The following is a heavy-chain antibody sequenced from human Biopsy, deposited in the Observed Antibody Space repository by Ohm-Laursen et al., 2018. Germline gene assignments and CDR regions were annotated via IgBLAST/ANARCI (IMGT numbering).Heavy chain of an antibody. CDR3: VRGGSGSFPFDY. CDR1: GGPIDSYY. J-gene: IGHJ4*02. Sequence: SETLSLTCTVSGGPIDSYYWSWIRQPAGKGLEWIGRLFTSGTTNYSPSLNNRVTMSVDTSKNQFSLRLTSVTAADTAVYYCVRGGSGSFPFDYWGPGTLVTVSS. CDR2: LFTSGTT. D-gene: IGHD3-10*01. V-gene: IGHV4-4*07.